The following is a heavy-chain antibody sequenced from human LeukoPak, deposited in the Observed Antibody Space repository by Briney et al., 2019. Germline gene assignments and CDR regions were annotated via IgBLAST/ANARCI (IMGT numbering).Heavy chain of an antibody. J-gene: IGHJ5*02. CDR3: ARADDMSIAVAGFDL. V-gene: IGHV3-7*01. D-gene: IGHD6-19*01. CDR2: IKQEGTEK. Sequence: PGGSLRLSCAASGFTFSRYWMTWVRQAPGKGLEWLANIKQEGTEKYYVDSVKGRFTISRDNTKKSLYLQMTSLRVEDTAVYYCARADDMSIAVAGFDLWGQGTLVTVSS. CDR1: GFTFSRYW.